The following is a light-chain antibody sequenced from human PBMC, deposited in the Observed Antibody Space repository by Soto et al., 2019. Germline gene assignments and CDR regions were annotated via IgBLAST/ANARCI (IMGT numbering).Light chain of an antibody. V-gene: IGLV2-14*01. J-gene: IGLJ2*01. CDR2: DVS. CDR1: SSDVGGYNY. CDR3: SSYTSSSTQVV. Sequence: QSVLTQPASVSGSPGQSITISCTGTSSDVGGYNYVSWYQQHPGKAPKLMIYDVSNRPSGVSNRFSGSKSGNTASLTISGRQAEDEADYYCSSYTSSSTQVVFGGGTKVTVL.